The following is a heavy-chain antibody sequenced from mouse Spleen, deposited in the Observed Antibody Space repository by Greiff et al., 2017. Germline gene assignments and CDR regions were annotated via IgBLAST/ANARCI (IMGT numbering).Heavy chain of an antibody. CDR2: IDPSDSYT. V-gene: IGHV1-69*02. Sequence: QVQLQQPGAELVKPGASVKLSCKASGYTFTSYWMHWVKQRPGQGLEWIGEIDPSDSYTNYNQKFKGKATLTVDKSSSTAYMQLSSLTSEDSAVYYCATERKYDSPFAYWGQGTLVTVSA. J-gene: IGHJ3*01. CDR1: GYTFTSYW. D-gene: IGHD2-4*01. CDR3: ATERKYDSPFAY.